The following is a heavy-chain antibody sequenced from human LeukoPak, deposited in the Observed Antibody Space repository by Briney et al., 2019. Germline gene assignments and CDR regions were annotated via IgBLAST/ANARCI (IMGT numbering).Heavy chain of an antibody. V-gene: IGHV4-59*11. Sequence: SETLSLTCTVSGGSISSHYWSWIRQPPGKGLEWIGYIYYSGSTNYNPSLKSRVTISVDTSKNQFSLKLSSVTAADTAVYYCARGSTVVTHFDYWGQGTLVTASS. CDR2: IYYSGST. CDR3: ARGSTVVTHFDY. CDR1: GGSISSHY. D-gene: IGHD4-23*01. J-gene: IGHJ4*02.